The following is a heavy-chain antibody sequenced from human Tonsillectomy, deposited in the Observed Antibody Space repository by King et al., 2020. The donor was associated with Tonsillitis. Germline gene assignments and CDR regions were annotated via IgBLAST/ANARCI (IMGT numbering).Heavy chain of an antibody. CDR1: GFAFSSYG. Sequence: VQLVQSGGGVVQPGRSLRLSCAASGFAFSSYGLHWGRQAPGKGLEWVAVIWNDGSSEHYADSVKGRFTISPDNSNNTLFLQMNSLRAEDTAVYYCARDHGYHDSSGYSTYYYMDVWGKGTTVTVSS. V-gene: IGHV3-33*01. CDR3: ARDHGYHDSSGYSTYYYMDV. D-gene: IGHD3-22*01. J-gene: IGHJ6*03. CDR2: IWNDGSSE.